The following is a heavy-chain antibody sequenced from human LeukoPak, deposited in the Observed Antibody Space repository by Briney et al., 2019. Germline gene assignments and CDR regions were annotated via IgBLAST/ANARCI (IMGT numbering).Heavy chain of an antibody. CDR1: GFTFSSYA. CDR2: ISGSGGST. J-gene: IGHJ4*02. CDR3: AKDLVSGMVRGVTFDY. Sequence: PGGSLRLSCAASGFTFSSYAMSWVRQAPGKGLEWVSAISGSGGSTYYADSVKGRFTISRDNSKNTLYLQMNSLRAEDTAVYYCAKDLVSGMVRGVTFDYWGQGTLVTASS. V-gene: IGHV3-23*01. D-gene: IGHD3-10*01.